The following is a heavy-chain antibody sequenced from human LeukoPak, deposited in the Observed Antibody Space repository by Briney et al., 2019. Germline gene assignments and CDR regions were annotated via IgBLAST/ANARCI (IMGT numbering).Heavy chain of an antibody. J-gene: IGHJ4*01. V-gene: IGHV3-11*04. CDR1: GFTFSDYY. CDR3: ARDRFPDYGSGSYFDY. CDR2: IGSSGSTI. Sequence: GGSLRLSCAASGFTFSDYYMSWIRQAPGKGLEWVSYIGSSGSTIYYADSVKGRFTISRDNAKNSLYLQMNSLRAEDTTVYYCARDRFPDYGSGSYFDYWXXXTXVXXSS. D-gene: IGHD3-10*01.